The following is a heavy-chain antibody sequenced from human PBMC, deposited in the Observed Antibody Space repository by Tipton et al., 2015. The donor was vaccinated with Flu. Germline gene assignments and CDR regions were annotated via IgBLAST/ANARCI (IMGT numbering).Heavy chain of an antibody. CDR2: IYTAGSV. V-gene: IGHV4-61*02. CDR1: GGFITSGSYY. Sequence: TLSLTCSISGGFITSGSYYWSWLRQSAGRGLDWIGRIYTAGSVNYNPSLRGRVTIAGDKSRNHFSLQLTAVTAADTAVYFCARSPSYSGSGIYPDYFDEWGQGTLVTVAS. J-gene: IGHJ4*02. D-gene: IGHD3-10*01. CDR3: ARSPSYSGSGIYPDYFDE.